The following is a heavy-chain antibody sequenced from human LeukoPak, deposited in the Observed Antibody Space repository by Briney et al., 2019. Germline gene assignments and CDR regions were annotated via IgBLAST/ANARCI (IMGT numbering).Heavy chain of an antibody. CDR1: GFTFSSYA. CDR3: ARTYYYGSGSHNWLDP. V-gene: IGHV3-30-3*01. D-gene: IGHD3-10*01. J-gene: IGHJ5*02. Sequence: GGSLRLSCAASGFTFSSYAMHWVRQAPGKGLEWVAVISYDGSNKYYADSVKGRFTISRDNSKNTLYLQMNSLRAEDTAVYYCARTYYYGSGSHNWLDPWGQGTLVTVSS. CDR2: ISYDGSNK.